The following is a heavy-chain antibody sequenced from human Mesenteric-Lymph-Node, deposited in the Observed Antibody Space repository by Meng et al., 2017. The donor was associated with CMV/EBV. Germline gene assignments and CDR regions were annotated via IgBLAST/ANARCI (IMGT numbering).Heavy chain of an antibody. Sequence: EVSFGGLSMEWEHQAPGKGLEWITSISSSSSYKYYADSVKGRFTISRDNTKNSLYLQMNSLRAEDAAVYYCAGDVGIYCGGDCSYHWGQGTLVTVSS. CDR2: ISSSSSYK. V-gene: IGHV3-21*01. D-gene: IGHD2-21*01. CDR1: EVSFGGLS. J-gene: IGHJ5*02. CDR3: AGDVGIYCGGDCSYH.